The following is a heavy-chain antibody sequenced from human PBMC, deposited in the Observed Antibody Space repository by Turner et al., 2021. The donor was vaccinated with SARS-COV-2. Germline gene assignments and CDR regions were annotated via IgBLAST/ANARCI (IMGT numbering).Heavy chain of an antibody. CDR2: ISGDGGST. CDR1: GFIYDDYA. CDR3: LGIWDSSGYYPYPGY. Sequence: EVQLVESGGGLDQPGGSLRLSCAASGFIYDDYAMHWFRQAPGKGLEWVSLISGDGGSTYYADSVKGRFTISRDNSKNSLYLQMNSLRTEDTALYYCLGIWDSSGYYPYPGYWGQGTLVTVSS. V-gene: IGHV3-43*02. D-gene: IGHD3-22*01. J-gene: IGHJ4*02.